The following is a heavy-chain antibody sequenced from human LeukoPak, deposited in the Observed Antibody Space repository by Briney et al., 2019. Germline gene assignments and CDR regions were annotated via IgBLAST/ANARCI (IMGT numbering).Heavy chain of an antibody. CDR1: GYTVTSYD. CDR2: ISAYNGNT. Sequence: ASVKVSCKASGYTVTSYDINWVRQAPGQGLEWMGWISAYNGNTNDAQKLQGRVTMTTDTSTSTAYMELRSLRSDDTAVYYCARERWYYDFWSGSPNWFDPWGQGTLVTVSS. V-gene: IGHV1-18*01. CDR3: ARERWYYDFWSGSPNWFDP. D-gene: IGHD3-3*01. J-gene: IGHJ5*02.